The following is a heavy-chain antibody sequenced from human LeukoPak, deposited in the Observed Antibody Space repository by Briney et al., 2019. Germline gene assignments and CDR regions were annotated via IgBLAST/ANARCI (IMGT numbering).Heavy chain of an antibody. CDR1: GGSISSYY. Sequence: SETLSLTCTVSGGSISSYYWSWIRQPPGKGLEWIGYIFYSGSTNYNPSLKSRVTISVDTSKNQVSLKLRSVTAADTAVYYCARANPSFDYWGQGTLVTVSS. CDR3: ARANPSFDY. J-gene: IGHJ4*02. V-gene: IGHV4-59*08. CDR2: IFYSGST.